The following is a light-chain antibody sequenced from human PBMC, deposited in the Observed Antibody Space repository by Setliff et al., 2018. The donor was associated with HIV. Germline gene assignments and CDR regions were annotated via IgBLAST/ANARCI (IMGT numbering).Light chain of an antibody. CDR3: CSFFTSSTLDVI. Sequence: QSVLTQPASVSGSLGQSVTISCSGPTADIGAYDYASWYQPHPGKAPKLIISGVTKRPSGVSERFSGSKSGSTASLTVSALQPEDEADYYCCSFFTSSTLDVIFGGGTKVTV. J-gene: IGLJ2*01. CDR2: GVT. CDR1: TADIGAYDY. V-gene: IGLV2-14*03.